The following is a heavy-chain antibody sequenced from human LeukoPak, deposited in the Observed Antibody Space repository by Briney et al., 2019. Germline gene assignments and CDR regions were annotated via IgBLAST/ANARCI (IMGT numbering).Heavy chain of an antibody. CDR2: SNPNSGGT. J-gene: IGHJ5*02. V-gene: IGHV1-2*02. CDR3: ARDPDTAMANWFDP. D-gene: IGHD5-18*01. Sequence: ASVKVSCKASGYTFTGYYMHWVRQAPGQGLEWMGWSNPNSGGTNYAQKFQGRVTMTRDTSISTAYMELSRLRSDDTAVYYCARDPDTAMANWFDPWGQGTLVTVSS. CDR1: GYTFTGYY.